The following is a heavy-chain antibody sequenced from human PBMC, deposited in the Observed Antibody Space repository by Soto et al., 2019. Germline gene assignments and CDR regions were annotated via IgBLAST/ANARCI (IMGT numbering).Heavy chain of an antibody. V-gene: IGHV2-5*02. CDR2: IYWDDDK. J-gene: IGHJ5*02. Sequence: QITLKESGPTLVKPTQTLTLTCTFSGFSLSASGVGVGWIRQPPGKALEWLALIYWDDDKRYSPSLKSRLTITKDTSKKQVVLTMTNMDPADTATYYCAHRLIAMTQNWFDPWGQGTLVTVSS. CDR3: AHRLIAMTQNWFDP. CDR1: GFSLSASGVG. D-gene: IGHD6-13*01.